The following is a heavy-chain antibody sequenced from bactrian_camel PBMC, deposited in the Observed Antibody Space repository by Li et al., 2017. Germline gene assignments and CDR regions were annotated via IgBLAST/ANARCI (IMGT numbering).Heavy chain of an antibody. Sequence: RLSCEVSGAIEGTNCIGWFRQYPGKERQGVAAVVTLGGTTYYDDSVTGRFTISQDNAKKTTYLQMEHLKTGDTAIYYCAAGWSYGVGTLLRRHYNYWGQGTQVTVS. CDR2: VVTLGGTT. V-gene: IGHV3S54*01. CDR1: GAIEGTNC. J-gene: IGHJ4*01. D-gene: IGHD5*01. CDR3: AAGWSYGVGTLLRRHYNY.